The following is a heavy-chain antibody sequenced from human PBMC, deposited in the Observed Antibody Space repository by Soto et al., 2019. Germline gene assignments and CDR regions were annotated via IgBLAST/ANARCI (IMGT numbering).Heavy chain of an antibody. CDR3: ARKGGYYDVLSGYPEALEI. J-gene: IGHJ3*02. CDR2: ISGSGDSD. Sequence: GGSLRLSCAASGFTFSSYAMTWVRQVPGKGLEWVSRISGSGDSDYYADSVKGRFSISRDNSKNTLYLQMTSLRAEDTAVYFCARKGGYYDVLSGYPEALEIWGQGTLVTVSS. D-gene: IGHD3-3*01. V-gene: IGHV3-23*01. CDR1: GFTFSSYA.